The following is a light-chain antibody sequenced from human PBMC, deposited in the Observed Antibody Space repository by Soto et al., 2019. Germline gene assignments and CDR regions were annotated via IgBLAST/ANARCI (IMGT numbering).Light chain of an antibody. CDR3: QQRSNWLT. J-gene: IGKJ4*01. CDR2: DAS. V-gene: IGKV3-11*01. CDR1: QAVGIY. Sequence: EIVLTQSLGTLSLSPGETATLSCRASQAVGIYLAWYQQKPGQAPRLLIFDASNRATGIPARFSGSGSATDFTLTISSLEAEDFAVYYCQQRSNWLTFGGGTKVDI.